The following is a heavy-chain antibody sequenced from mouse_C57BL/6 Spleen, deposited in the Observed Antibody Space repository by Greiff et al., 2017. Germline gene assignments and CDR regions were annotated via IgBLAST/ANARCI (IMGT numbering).Heavy chain of an antibody. CDR3: TRRKTAQATGFYYAMDY. Sequence: QVQLQQSGAELVRPGASVTLSCKASGYTFTDYEMHWVKQTPVHGLEWIGAIDPETGGTAYNQKFKGKAILTADKSSSTAYMELRSLTSEDSAVYYCTRRKTAQATGFYYAMDYWGQGTSVTVSS. V-gene: IGHV1-15*01. CDR2: IDPETGGT. D-gene: IGHD3-2*02. CDR1: GYTFTDYE. J-gene: IGHJ4*01.